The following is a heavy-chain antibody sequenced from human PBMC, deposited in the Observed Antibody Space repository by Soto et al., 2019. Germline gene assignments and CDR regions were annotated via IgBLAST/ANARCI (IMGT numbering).Heavy chain of an antibody. D-gene: IGHD3-3*01. J-gene: IGHJ5*02. CDR3: ASFGVASMNWFDP. CDR1: GVTITSGDYY. Sequence: SETLSLTCTVSGVTITSGDYYWNWIRQPPGKGLEWVGNIYYRGNTYYNPSLKSRVIISLDTSKNQFSLKLTSVTAADTAVYYCASFGVASMNWFDPWGKGTLVTVSS. V-gene: IGHV4-30-4*01. CDR2: IYYRGNT.